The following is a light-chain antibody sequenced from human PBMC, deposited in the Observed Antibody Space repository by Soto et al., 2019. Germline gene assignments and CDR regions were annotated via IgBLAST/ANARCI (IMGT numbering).Light chain of an antibody. Sequence: QSALTQPTSVSGSPGQSITISCTGVSSDIGGYNHVSWYQQHPGKVPRLIIYDVDNRPLGVSNRFSGSQSGNMASLTISGLQAEDEADYYCYAYTARTTLSWVFGGGTKVTVL. J-gene: IGLJ3*02. CDR2: DVD. V-gene: IGLV2-14*03. CDR1: SSDIGGYNH. CDR3: YAYTARTTLSWV.